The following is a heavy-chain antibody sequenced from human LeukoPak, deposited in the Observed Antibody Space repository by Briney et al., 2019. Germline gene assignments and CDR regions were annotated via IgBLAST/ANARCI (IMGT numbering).Heavy chain of an antibody. V-gene: IGHV3-74*01. J-gene: IGHJ4*02. CDR3: PSDIGH. CDR2: INSDGSIT. CDR1: GSTVRTSW. Sequence: QPGGSLRLSCAAPGSTVRTSWSQWGRQAPGKGLGWVSRINSDGSITTYADSVKGRFTISRDNAKNTLYLQMNSLRAEDTAAYYFPSDIGHWGQGTLVTVSS. D-gene: IGHD3-10*01.